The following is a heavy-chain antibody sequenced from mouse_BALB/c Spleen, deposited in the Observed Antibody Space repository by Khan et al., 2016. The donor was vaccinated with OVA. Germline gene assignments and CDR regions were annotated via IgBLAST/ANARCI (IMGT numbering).Heavy chain of an antibody. J-gene: IGHJ2*01. CDR3: TRDRIDY. CDR2: INPTSGYT. Sequence: QVQLQQSGAELAKPGASVKMSCKASGYTFTTYWMHWVKQRPGQGLEWIGYINPTSGYTDYNEKFKDRATLSADRYSSTAYMQLSSLTAEDSAVYDCTRDRIDYWGQGTTLTVSS. CDR1: GYTFTTYW. V-gene: IGHV1-7*01.